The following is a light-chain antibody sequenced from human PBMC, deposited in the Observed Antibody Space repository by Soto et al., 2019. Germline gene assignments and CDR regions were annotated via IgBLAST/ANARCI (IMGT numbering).Light chain of an antibody. V-gene: IGKV1-27*01. J-gene: IGKJ1*01. Sequence: DIQMTQSPSSVSAFVGDRVTITCRASQGISNYLAWYQQRPGRVPKLLIYAASTLQSRVPSRFSGSGYGTDCTLTISSLQPVDVATYYCKRFNSDSPTFGQGTKV. CDR1: QGISNY. CDR2: AAS. CDR3: KRFNSDSPT.